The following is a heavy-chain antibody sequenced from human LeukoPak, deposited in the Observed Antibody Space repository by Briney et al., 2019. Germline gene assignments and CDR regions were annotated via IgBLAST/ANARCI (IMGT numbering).Heavy chain of an antibody. D-gene: IGHD6-13*01. J-gene: IGHJ4*02. V-gene: IGHV4-4*07. CDR2: IYTSGST. CDR1: GGSISSYY. Sequence: WETLSFTCTVSGGSISSYYWSWIRQPAGKGLEWIGRIYTSGSTNYNPSLKSRVTMSVDTSKNQFSLKLSSVTAADTAVYYCARDPLPRRAAAGTVWGQRTLVTVSS. CDR3: ARDPLPRRAAAGTV.